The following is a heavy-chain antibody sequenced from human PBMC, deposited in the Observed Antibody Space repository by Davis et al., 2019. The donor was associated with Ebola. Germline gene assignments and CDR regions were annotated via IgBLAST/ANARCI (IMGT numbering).Heavy chain of an antibody. J-gene: IGHJ4*02. Sequence: SCAASGFTFSTYTMIWVRQAPGKGLERVSSISPNSNYIYDADSVRGRFTISRDDAKNSLYLQMNSLRGEDTAVYYCVRDRDFNVDYWGQGTLVTVSS. CDR2: ISPNSNYI. V-gene: IGHV3-21*01. CDR3: VRDRDFNVDY. CDR1: GFTFSTYT.